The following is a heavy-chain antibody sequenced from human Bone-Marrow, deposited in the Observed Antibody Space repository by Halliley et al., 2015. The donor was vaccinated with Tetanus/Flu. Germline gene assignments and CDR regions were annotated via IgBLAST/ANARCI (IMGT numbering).Heavy chain of an antibody. J-gene: IGHJ6*02. D-gene: IGHD6-19*01. Sequence: TLSLTCAVYGESFSGYYWNWIRQPPGKGLEWIGEINHSGSTNYNPSLKSRVTISVDTSKNQFSLKLSSVSAADTAVYYCARGHRVSNGWGTYYNYGMDAWGQGTAVSVSS. CDR3: ARGHRVSNGWGTYYNYGMDA. CDR1: GESFSGYY. CDR2: INHSGST. V-gene: IGHV4-34*01.